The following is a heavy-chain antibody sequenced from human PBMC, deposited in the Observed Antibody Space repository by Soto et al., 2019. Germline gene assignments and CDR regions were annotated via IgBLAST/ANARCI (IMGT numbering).Heavy chain of an antibody. CDR1: GFTFGVYA. CDR2: IRSKAYGGTT. V-gene: IGHV3-49*03. J-gene: IGHJ4*02. CDR3: TNAVLRFLEWFSNFDY. D-gene: IGHD3-3*01. Sequence: GGSLRLSCTASGFTFGVYAMSWLRQATGKGLEWVGFIRSKAYGGTTEYAASVKGRFTISRDDSKSIAYLQMNSLKTEDTAVYYCTNAVLRFLEWFSNFDYWGQGTLVTVSS.